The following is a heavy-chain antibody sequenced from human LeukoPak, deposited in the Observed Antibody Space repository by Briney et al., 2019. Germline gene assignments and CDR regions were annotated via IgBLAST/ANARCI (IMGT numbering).Heavy chain of an antibody. D-gene: IGHD2/OR15-2a*01. Sequence: GGSLRLSCAASGVIISSYAMSWVRQAPGKGLEGVSAINSGGNNKYYADFVKGRFTISRDNTKNTVYLKMNRLRAEDTAVYYCAKDRVSPGFNWFDRCGQGTLVTLSS. CDR2: INSGGNNK. CDR3: AKDRVSPGFNWFDR. V-gene: IGHV3-23*01. CDR1: GVIISSYA. J-gene: IGHJ5*02.